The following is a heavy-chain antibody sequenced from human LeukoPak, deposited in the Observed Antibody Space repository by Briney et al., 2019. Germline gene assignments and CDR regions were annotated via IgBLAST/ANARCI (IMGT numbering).Heavy chain of an antibody. CDR1: SGSISSNSYY. J-gene: IGHJ4*02. D-gene: IGHD4-17*01. CDR3: ARQSDYGFDY. CDR2: FYFSGST. V-gene: IGHV4-39*01. Sequence: PSETLSLTCTVSSGSISSNSYYWGWIRQPPGKGREWIASFYFSGSTYYNPSLKSRVTIYVHTSKNQVSLNLNSVTAADTAVYYCARQSDYGFDYWGQGTLVTVSS.